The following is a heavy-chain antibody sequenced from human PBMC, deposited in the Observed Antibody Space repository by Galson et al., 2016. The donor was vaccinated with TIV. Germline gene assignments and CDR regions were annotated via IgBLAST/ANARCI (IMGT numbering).Heavy chain of an antibody. CDR1: GGSTSSYY. J-gene: IGHJ6*02. CDR3: ARDLNYDFWSGYYVHDSYYGMDV. Sequence: ETLSLTCTVSGGSTSSYYWTWIRQPPGKGLEWIGYIYHTGNTIYNPSLKSRVAISLDTSKNQFSLKLTSVTAADTAVYYCARDLNYDFWSGYYVHDSYYGMDVWGQGTTVTVSS. V-gene: IGHV4-59*12. CDR2: IYHTGNT. D-gene: IGHD3-3*01.